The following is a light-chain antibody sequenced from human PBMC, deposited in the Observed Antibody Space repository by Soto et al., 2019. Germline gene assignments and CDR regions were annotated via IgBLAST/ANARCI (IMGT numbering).Light chain of an antibody. J-gene: IGKJ4*01. CDR3: QQYFDVPFT. CDR2: WAS. V-gene: IGKV4-1*01. CDR1: RSVLYKSNNKNH. Sequence: DIVMTQSPDSLAVSLGERATMNCKCSRSVLYKSNNKNHLASYQQKPGQPPQLFIYWASTRESGVPERFSGSGSGTDFTLTISSLEAEDVAFYWCQQYFDVPFTFGGGTKVDI.